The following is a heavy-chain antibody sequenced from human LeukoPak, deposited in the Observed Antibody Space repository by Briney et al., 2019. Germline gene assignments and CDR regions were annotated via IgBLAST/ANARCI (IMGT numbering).Heavy chain of an antibody. CDR1: GGSISSSNW. CDR3: ARGAAAAGTRFDY. D-gene: IGHD6-13*01. V-gene: IGHV3-11*04. Sequence: LSLTCAVSGGSISSSNWWSWVRQPPGKGLEWVSYISSSGSTIYYADSVKGRFTISRDNAKNSLYLQMNSLRAEDTAVYYCARGAAAAGTRFDYWGQGTLVTVSS. CDR2: ISSSGSTI. J-gene: IGHJ4*02.